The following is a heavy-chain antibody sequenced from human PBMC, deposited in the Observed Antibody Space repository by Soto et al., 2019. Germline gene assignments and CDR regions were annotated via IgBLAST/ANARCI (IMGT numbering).Heavy chain of an antibody. Sequence: SETLSLTCTVSGGSISSSSYYWGWIRQPPGKGLEWIGSIYYSGSTYYNPSLKSRVTISVDTSKNQFSLKLSSVTAADTAVYYCARNRGYSYGSIDSWGQGTLVTVSS. CDR1: GGSISSSSYY. V-gene: IGHV4-39*01. CDR3: ARNRGYSYGSIDS. J-gene: IGHJ4*02. D-gene: IGHD5-18*01. CDR2: IYYSGST.